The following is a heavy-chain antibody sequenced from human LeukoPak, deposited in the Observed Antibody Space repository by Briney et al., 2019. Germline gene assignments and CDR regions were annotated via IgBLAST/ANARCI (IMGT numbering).Heavy chain of an antibody. V-gene: IGHV3-11*01. CDR3: ARGVGYDFWTGLFYGMDV. CDR2: ISSNGSII. CDR1: KFIFSNYW. D-gene: IGHD3-3*01. Sequence: GGSLRLSCAASKFIFSNYWMSWVRQAPGKGLEWVSHISSNGSIIYYTDSVRGRFSISRDNAKNSLYLQMSSLRAEDTAVYYCARGVGYDFWTGLFYGMDVWGQGTTVTVSS. J-gene: IGHJ6*02.